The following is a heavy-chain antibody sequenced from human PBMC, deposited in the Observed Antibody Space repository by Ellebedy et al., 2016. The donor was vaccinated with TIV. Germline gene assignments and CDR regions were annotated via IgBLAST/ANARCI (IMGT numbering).Heavy chain of an antibody. Sequence: SETLSLTCTVSGVFINSYFWGWIRQPPGKGLEWIGYIYYNGSTSYNPSLKSRVSISVYTSNNQFSLRLSAVTAADTANYYGGRLFGWGTVSGSMNVDVWGQGTTVTVAS. V-gene: IGHV4-59*08. J-gene: IGHJ6*02. CDR3: GRLFGWGTVSGSMNVDV. CDR2: IYYNGST. D-gene: IGHD3-9*01. CDR1: GVFINSYF.